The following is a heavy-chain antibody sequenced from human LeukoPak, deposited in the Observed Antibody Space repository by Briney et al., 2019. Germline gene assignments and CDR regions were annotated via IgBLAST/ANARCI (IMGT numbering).Heavy chain of an antibody. D-gene: IGHD5-12*01. CDR3: AKDSGYDSPARSPFDY. CDR2: ISGRDAGT. J-gene: IGHJ4*02. Sequence: GGSLRLSCAAHGLTLSNYAMGSVRRAPGKGLELVSAISGRDAGTYYADSVKCRFIISRDNSKNTLSLQMNSLRAEDTAVYYCAKDSGYDSPARSPFDYWGQGTLVTVSS. CDR1: GLTLSNYA. V-gene: IGHV3-23*01.